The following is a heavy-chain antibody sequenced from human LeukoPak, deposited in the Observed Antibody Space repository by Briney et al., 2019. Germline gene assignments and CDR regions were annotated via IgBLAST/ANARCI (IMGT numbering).Heavy chain of an antibody. CDR3: VKDNPLDY. D-gene: IGHD1-14*01. V-gene: IGHV3-7*01. J-gene: IGHJ4*02. CDR1: GFTFSYYW. CDR2: IKQDGREK. Sequence: GGSLRLSCEASGFTFSYYWMIWVRQAPGKGLEWVANIKQDGREKYYVDSVKGRFSISRDNAKNSVYLQMNSLRAEDTAVYYCVKDNPLDYWGQGTLVIVSS.